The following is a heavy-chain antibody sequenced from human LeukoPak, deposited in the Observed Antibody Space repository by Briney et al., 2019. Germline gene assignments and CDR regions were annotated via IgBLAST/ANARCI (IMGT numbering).Heavy chain of an antibody. CDR1: GFTFSSYG. J-gene: IGHJ4*02. V-gene: IGHV3-30*18. D-gene: IGHD3-9*01. CDR3: AKDHYDILTGSPYFDY. CDR2: ISYDGSNK. Sequence: GGSLRLSCAASGFTFSSYGMHWVRQAPGKGLEWVAVISYDGSNKYYADSVKGRFTISRDNSKNTLYLQMNSLRAEDTAVYYCAKDHYDILTGSPYFDYWGQGTLATVSS.